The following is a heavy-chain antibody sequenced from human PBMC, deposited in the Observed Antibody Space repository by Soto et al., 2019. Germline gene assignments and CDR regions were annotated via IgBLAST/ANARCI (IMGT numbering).Heavy chain of an antibody. CDR1: GGSFSGYY. CDR3: AVANGGYGGNFNWFDP. J-gene: IGHJ5*02. V-gene: IGHV4-34*01. CDR2: INHSGST. D-gene: IGHD4-17*01. Sequence: SETLSLTCAVYGGSFSGYYWSWIRQPPGKGLEWIGEINHSGSTNYNPSLKSRVTISVDTSKNQFSLKLSAVTAADTAVYYCAVANGGYGGNFNWFDPWGQGTLVTVSS.